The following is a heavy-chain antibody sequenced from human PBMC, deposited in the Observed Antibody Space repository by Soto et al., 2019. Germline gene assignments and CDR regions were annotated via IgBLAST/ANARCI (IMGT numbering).Heavy chain of an antibody. J-gene: IGHJ5*02. CDR2: ISYDGSNK. V-gene: IGHV3-30-3*01. CDR3: AREEDTAMEHNWFDP. D-gene: IGHD5-18*01. Sequence: GGSLRLSCAASGFTFSSYAMHWVRQAPGKGLEWVAVISYDGSNKYYADSVKGRFTISRDNSKNTLYLQMNSLRAEDTAVYYCAREEDTAMEHNWFDPWGQGTLVTVSS. CDR1: GFTFSSYA.